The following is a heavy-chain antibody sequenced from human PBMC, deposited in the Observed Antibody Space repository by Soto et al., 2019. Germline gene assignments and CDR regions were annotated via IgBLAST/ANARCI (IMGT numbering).Heavy chain of an antibody. CDR3: ASDMSTT. CDR2: MNPNSVHT. J-gene: IGHJ5*02. CDR1: GYTFTSHD. V-gene: IGHV1-8*01. D-gene: IGHD2-2*01. Sequence: QVQLVQSGAEVKKPGDSVKVSCKASGYTFTSHDINWMRQTTGQGLEWMGWMNPNSVHTNSAQKFQGRVTMTRDTSINTAYMELTNLRSEDTAIYYCASDMSTTWGQGPLVTVSS.